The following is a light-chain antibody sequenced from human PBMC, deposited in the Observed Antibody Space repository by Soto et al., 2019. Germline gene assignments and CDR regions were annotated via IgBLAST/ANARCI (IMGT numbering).Light chain of an antibody. CDR1: ESMSNC. CDR3: QQCHRYLT. CDR2: GAS. J-gene: IGKJ1*01. V-gene: IGKV1-5*01. Sequence: IQMTQSPSTLSASVGDRVTITCRASESMSNCLAWYQQKPGKAPKLLISGASSLQSGVPSRFSGSASGTEFTLTISSLQPDDIATYYCQQCHRYLTFARRTKVDIK.